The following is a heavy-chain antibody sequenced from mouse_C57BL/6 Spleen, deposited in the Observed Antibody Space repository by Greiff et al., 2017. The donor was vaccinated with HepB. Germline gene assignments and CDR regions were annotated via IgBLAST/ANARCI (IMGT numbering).Heavy chain of an antibody. V-gene: IGHV1-31*01. CDR1: GYSFTGYY. CDR2: IYPYNGVS. D-gene: IGHD2-2*01. J-gene: IGHJ2*01. CDR3: ARGYYGYDGEGAFDY. Sequence: VQLQQSGPELVKPGASVKISCKASGYSFTGYYMHWVKQSHGNILDWIGYIYPYNGVSSYNQKFKGKATLTVDKSSSTAYMELRSLTSEDSAVYYCARGYYGYDGEGAFDYWGQGTTLTVSS.